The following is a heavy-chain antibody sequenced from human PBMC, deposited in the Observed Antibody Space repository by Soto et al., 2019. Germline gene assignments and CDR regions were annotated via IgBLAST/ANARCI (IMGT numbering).Heavy chain of an antibody. J-gene: IGHJ4*02. CDR3: AKVFSPEGGNYFDY. V-gene: IGHV3-23*01. Sequence: GGSLRLSCAASGFTFSNYAMNWVRQAPGKGLEWVSAISNSFSDGNTHYADSVKGRFTISRDNDKNTVFLEMNSLRAEDTAVYYCAKVFSPEGGNYFDYRGQGTLVTVSS. CDR2: ISNSFSDGNT. CDR1: GFTFSNYA.